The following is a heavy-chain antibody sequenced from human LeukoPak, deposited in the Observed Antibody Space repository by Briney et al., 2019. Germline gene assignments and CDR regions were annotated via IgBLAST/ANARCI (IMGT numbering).Heavy chain of an antibody. Sequence: GGSLRLSCAASGFTFSSYSMNWVRQAPGKGLEWVSSIISSSSGGSTYYADSVKGRFTISRDNSKNTLYLQMNSLRAEDTAVYYCAKFWGSGWSFDYWGQGTLVTVSS. CDR1: GFTFSSYS. D-gene: IGHD6-19*01. V-gene: IGHV3-23*01. J-gene: IGHJ4*02. CDR2: IISSSSGGST. CDR3: AKFWGSGWSFDY.